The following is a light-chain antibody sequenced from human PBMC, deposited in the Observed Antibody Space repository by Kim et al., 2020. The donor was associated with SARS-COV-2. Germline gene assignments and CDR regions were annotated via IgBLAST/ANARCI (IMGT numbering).Light chain of an antibody. CDR1: NIGSKS. V-gene: IGLV3-21*04. CDR3: QVWDSSSDHLEV. Sequence: SYELTQPPSVSVAPGKTARITCGGNNIGSKSVHWYQQKPGQAPVLVIYYDSDRPSGIPERFSGSNSGNTATLTISRVEAGDEADYYCQVWDSSSDHLEVF. J-gene: IGLJ2*01. CDR2: YDS.